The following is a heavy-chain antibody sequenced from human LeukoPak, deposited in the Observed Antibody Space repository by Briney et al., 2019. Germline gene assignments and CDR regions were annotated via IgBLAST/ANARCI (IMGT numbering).Heavy chain of an antibody. V-gene: IGHV3-21*01. Sequence: GGSLRLSCVVSGFTFSSYSMSWVRQAPGKGLEWVSSISASSNFISYADSVKGRFTVSRDNAKKSLYLQMNSVRAEDTAVYYCARDPGYSSGWFDYWGQGALVTVSS. D-gene: IGHD6-19*01. CDR3: ARDPGYSSGWFDY. CDR1: GFTFSSYS. J-gene: IGHJ4*02. CDR2: ISASSNFI.